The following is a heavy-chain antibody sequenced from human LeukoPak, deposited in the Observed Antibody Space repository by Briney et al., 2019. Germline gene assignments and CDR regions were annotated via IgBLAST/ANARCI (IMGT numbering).Heavy chain of an antibody. CDR2: IKSKTDGGTT. CDR3: TTPSGSYWKAFDI. Sequence: GGSLRLFCAASGFTFSNAWMSWVRQAPGKGLEWVGRIKSKTDGGTTDYAAPVKGRFTISRDDSKNTLYLQMNSLKTEDTAVYYCTTPSGSYWKAFDIWGQRTMVTVSS. CDR1: GFTFSNAW. J-gene: IGHJ3*02. V-gene: IGHV3-15*01. D-gene: IGHD1-26*01.